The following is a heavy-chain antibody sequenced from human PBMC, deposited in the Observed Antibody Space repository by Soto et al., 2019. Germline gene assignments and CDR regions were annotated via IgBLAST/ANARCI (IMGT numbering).Heavy chain of an antibody. CDR3: TRVPPNNYGSGTYPFDY. Sequence: EVQLVESGGGLAQPGRSLRLSCTSSGFTFDHYAMTWFRQAPGKGLEGVGFITSKAYGGTTEYAASVKGRFTTSRNDSNRISYLQMHRLTTDDTAVYYCTRVPPNNYGSGTYPFDYWGQGALVTVSS. CDR1: GFTFDHYA. D-gene: IGHD3-10*01. J-gene: IGHJ4*02. V-gene: IGHV3-49*03. CDR2: ITSKAYGGTT.